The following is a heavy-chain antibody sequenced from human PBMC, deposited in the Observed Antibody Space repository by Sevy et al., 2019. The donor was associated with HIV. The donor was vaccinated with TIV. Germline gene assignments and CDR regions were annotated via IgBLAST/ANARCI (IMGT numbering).Heavy chain of an antibody. V-gene: IGHV4-34*01. Sequence: SETLSLTCAVYGGSFSGYYWSWIRQPPGKGLEWIGEIKHSGSTNYNPSLKSRVTISVDTSKNQFSLKLSSVTAADTAVYYCARLDSSGWSENFDYWGQGTLVTVSS. CDR3: ARLDSSGWSENFDY. D-gene: IGHD6-19*01. CDR2: IKHSGST. CDR1: GGSFSGYY. J-gene: IGHJ4*02.